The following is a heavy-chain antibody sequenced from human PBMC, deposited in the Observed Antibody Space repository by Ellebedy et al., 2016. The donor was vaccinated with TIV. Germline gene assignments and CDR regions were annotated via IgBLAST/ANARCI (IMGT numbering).Heavy chain of an antibody. CDR3: ARALAAAIYEY. Sequence: SETLSLTXTVSGGSISSYYWSWIRQPPGKGLEWIGYIYYSGSTNYNPSLKSRVTISVDTSKNQFSLKLSSVTAADTAVYYCARALAAAIYEYWGQGTLVTVSS. CDR1: GGSISSYY. D-gene: IGHD6-13*01. V-gene: IGHV4-59*01. J-gene: IGHJ4*02. CDR2: IYYSGST.